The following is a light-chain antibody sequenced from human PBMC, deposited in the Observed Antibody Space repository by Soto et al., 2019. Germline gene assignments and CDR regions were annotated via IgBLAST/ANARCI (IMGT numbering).Light chain of an antibody. CDR3: QQYDSSVT. CDR1: RIVSSSH. Sequence: EILLTQSPGTLSLSPGERATLSCRASRIVSSSHLAWYQQKPGEAPRLLIYAASTRATGIPDRFSGSGSGTDFTLTIKRLEPEDFAVFYCQQYDSSVTFGQGTRLEIK. V-gene: IGKV3-20*01. J-gene: IGKJ5*01. CDR2: AAS.